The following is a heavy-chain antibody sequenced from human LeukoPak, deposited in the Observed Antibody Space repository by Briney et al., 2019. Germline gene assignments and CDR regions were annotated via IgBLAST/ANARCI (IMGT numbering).Heavy chain of an antibody. V-gene: IGHV4-38-2*02. CDR3: ARHQWELPDDY. CDR1: GYSITSGYY. J-gene: IGHJ4*02. CDR2: IYHSGST. D-gene: IGHD1-26*01. Sequence: SETLSLTCTVSGYSITSGYYWGWIRQPPGKGLEWIGSIYHSGSTFYNPSFKSRVTISVDTSKNQFSLKLSSVTAADTAVYYCARHQWELPDDYWGQGTLVTVSS.